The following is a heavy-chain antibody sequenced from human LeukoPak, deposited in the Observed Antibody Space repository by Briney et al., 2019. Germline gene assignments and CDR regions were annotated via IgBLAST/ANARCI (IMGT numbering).Heavy chain of an antibody. CDR2: INPNSGGT. J-gene: IGHJ4*02. D-gene: IGHD6-13*01. V-gene: IGHV1-2*06. CDR3: AIGIAAAGTFDY. Sequence: ASXXVSCKASGYTFTGYYMHWVRQAPGHGLEWMGRINPNSGGTDYAQKFQGRVTMTRDTSISTAYMELSRLRSDDTAVYYCAIGIAAAGTFDYWGQGTLVTVSS. CDR1: GYTFTGYY.